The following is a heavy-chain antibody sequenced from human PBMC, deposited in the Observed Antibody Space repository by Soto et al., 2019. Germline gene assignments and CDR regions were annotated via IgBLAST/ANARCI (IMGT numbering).Heavy chain of an antibody. Sequence: SGPTLVNPTQTLTLTCTFSGFSLSTNEMRVTWIRQPPGKALEWLARIDWDDDKFYSTSLKTRLTISKGTSKNQVVLTMTNMDPVDTATYYCARMRCSSSSCYYIDYWGQGALVTVPQ. CDR2: IDWDDDK. D-gene: IGHD2-2*01. CDR3: ARMRCSSSSCYYIDY. V-gene: IGHV2-70*04. CDR1: GFSLSTNEMR. J-gene: IGHJ4*02.